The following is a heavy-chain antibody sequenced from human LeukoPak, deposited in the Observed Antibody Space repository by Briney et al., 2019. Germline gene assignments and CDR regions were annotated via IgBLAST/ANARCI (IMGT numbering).Heavy chain of an antibody. J-gene: IGHJ4*02. CDR1: GFTFSNSW. V-gene: IGHV3-7*04. Sequence: PGGSLRLSCAASGFTFSNSWMSWVRQAPGKGLEWVANIKEDGSDKYYVDSVKGRFTISRDNAKNSLYLQVDSLRAEDTAVYHCARGSYWGQGALVTVSS. CDR3: ARGSY. CDR2: IKEDGSDK.